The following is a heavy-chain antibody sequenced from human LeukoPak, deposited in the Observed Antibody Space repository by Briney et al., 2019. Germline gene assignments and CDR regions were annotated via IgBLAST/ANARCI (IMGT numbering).Heavy chain of an antibody. CDR1: GGSFSGYY. CDR2: INHSGST. CDR3: ARGYCSSTSCYRRNWFDP. V-gene: IGHV4-34*01. J-gene: IGHJ5*02. Sequence: SETLSFTCAVYGGSFSGYYWSWIRQPPGKGLEWIGEINHSGSTNYNPSLKSRVTISVDTSKNQFSLKLSSVTAADTAVYYCARGYCSSTSCYRRNWFDPWGQGTLVTVSS. D-gene: IGHD2-2*01.